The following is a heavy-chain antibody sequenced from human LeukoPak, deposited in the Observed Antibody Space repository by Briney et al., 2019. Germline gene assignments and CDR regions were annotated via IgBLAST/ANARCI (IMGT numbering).Heavy chain of an antibody. CDR3: ARAGVLRYFDWLPEFDP. D-gene: IGHD3-9*01. CDR1: GYTFTSYG. CDR2: VSAYNGNT. Sequence: ASVKVSCKASGYTFTSYGISWVRQAPGQGLEWMGWVSAYNGNTNYGQKIQGRVTMTTDTSTSTAYMELRSLRSDDTAVYYCARAGVLRYFDWLPEFDPWGQGTLVTVSS. J-gene: IGHJ5*02. V-gene: IGHV1-18*01.